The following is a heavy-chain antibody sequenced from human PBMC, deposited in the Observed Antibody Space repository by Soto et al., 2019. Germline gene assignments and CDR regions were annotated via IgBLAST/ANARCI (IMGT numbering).Heavy chain of an antibody. J-gene: IGHJ4*02. CDR3: ARECDWELPTCFDY. CDR2: ISSSSSYI. Sequence: GESLKISCAASGFTFSSYSMNWVRQAPGKGLEWVSSISSSSSYIYYADSVKGRFTISRDNAKNSLYLQMNSLRAEDTAVYYCARECDWELPTCFDYWGQGTLVTVSS. D-gene: IGHD1-26*01. CDR1: GFTFSSYS. V-gene: IGHV3-21*01.